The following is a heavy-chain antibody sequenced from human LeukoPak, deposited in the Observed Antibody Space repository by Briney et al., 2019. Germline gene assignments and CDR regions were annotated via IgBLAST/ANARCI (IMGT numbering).Heavy chain of an antibody. J-gene: IGHJ4*02. CDR3: LRDRGYSTYDC. Sequence: GSLTLSCAASAFTFSYYCIKWVRQAPGEALGWVASIKQGGSEKYYVDSVNGRFTISRNNDKNSLYLQMNALRAEDTAVYYCLRDRGYSTYDCWGQGTLVTVSS. CDR1: AFTFSYYC. CDR2: IKQGGSEK. D-gene: IGHD6-13*01. V-gene: IGHV3-7*01.